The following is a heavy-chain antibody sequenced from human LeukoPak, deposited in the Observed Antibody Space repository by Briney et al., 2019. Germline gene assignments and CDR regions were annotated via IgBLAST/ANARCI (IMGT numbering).Heavy chain of an antibody. CDR1: VLPFRSYA. J-gene: IGHJ4*02. CDR3: AQDRGYNYPFSYFDH. Sequence: GGSLRLSCAASVLPFRSYAMTGVRHARGKGLECVSSISGSGTTTYFADSVRGRFTISRDNSKGSLYLQMNSLRDEDTAIYYCAQDRGYNYPFSYFDHWGQGTLVTVSS. V-gene: IGHV3-23*01. CDR2: ISGSGTTT. D-gene: IGHD5-24*01.